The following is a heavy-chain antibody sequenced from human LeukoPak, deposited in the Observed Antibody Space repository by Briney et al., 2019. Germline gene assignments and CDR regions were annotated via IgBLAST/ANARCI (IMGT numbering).Heavy chain of an antibody. Sequence: SVKVSCKASCDTFTSYGISWVRQAPGQGLEWMGWISAYNGNTNYDQKLQGRGTMTTATSTSTAYMELGSLRSDATAVYYCARDTRYSSGPRAFDIWGQGTMVTVSS. J-gene: IGHJ3*02. D-gene: IGHD6-19*01. V-gene: IGHV1-18*01. CDR2: ISAYNGNT. CDR3: ARDTRYSSGPRAFDI. CDR1: CDTFTSYG.